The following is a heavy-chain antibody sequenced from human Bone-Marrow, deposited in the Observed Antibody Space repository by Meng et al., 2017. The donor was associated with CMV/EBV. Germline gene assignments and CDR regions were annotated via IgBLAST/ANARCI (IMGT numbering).Heavy chain of an antibody. D-gene: IGHD3-16*01. Sequence: GESLKISCVASGLTFSRHWMHWVRQAPGKGLVWVPRINRDGGSISYADSVEGRFTIPRDNAKNRLYLQMSSLRAEDTAAYYCARDWGLPVAEDAFDFWGQGTMVTVSS. CDR1: GLTFSRHW. CDR3: ARDWGLPVAEDAFDF. V-gene: IGHV3-74*01. CDR2: INRDGGSI. J-gene: IGHJ3*01.